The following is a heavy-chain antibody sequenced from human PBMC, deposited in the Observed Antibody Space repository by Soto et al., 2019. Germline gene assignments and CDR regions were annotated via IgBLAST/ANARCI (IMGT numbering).Heavy chain of an antibody. V-gene: IGHV1-69*05. J-gene: IGHJ6*02. D-gene: IGHD2-8*02. CDR2: IVPIFGTT. CDR3: ARGGGVGFGDYTTGGMDV. Sequence: GASVKVSCKASGGTFSSYAISWVRQAPGQGLEWMGVIVPIFGTTKYAQRFQGRVTIIRDTSASTAYMELSSLRSEDTAVYYCARGGGVGFGDYTTGGMDVWGQGTTVTVSS. CDR1: GGTFSSYA.